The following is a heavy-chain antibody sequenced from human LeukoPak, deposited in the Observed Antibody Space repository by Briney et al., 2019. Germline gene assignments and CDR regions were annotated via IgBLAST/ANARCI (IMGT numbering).Heavy chain of an antibody. V-gene: IGHV3-21*01. J-gene: IGHJ3*02. Sequence: GGSLRLSCAASGFTFSSYTLTWVRQAPGKGLEWVSSISSSSSYIYYADSVKGRFTISRDNAKNSLYLQMNSLRAEDTAVYYCARAGNYYDSSGYYYSALAGDAFDIWGQGTMVTVSS. CDR2: ISSSSSYI. D-gene: IGHD3-22*01. CDR1: GFTFSSYT. CDR3: ARAGNYYDSSGYYYSALAGDAFDI.